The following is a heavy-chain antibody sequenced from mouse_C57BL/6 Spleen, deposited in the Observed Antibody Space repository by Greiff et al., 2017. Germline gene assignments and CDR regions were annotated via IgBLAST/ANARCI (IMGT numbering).Heavy chain of an antibody. CDR1: GYTFTSYW. D-gene: IGHD2-2*01. CDR3: ARRGSTMVTGFAY. CDR2: IHPNSGST. Sequence: QVQLQQPGAELVKPGASVKLSCKASGYTFTSYWMHWVKQRPGQGLEWIGMIHPNSGSTNYNEKFKSKATLTVDKSSSTAYMQLSSLTSEDSAVYYCARRGSTMVTGFAYWGQGTLVTVSA. V-gene: IGHV1-64*01. J-gene: IGHJ3*01.